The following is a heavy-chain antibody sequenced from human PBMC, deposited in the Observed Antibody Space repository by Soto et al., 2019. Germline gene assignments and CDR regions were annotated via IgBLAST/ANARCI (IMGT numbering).Heavy chain of an antibody. J-gene: IGHJ5*02. V-gene: IGHV3-11*06. CDR1: GFTFGDSY. CDR2: ISPGSRYP. Sequence: LRRCCAGSGFTFGDSYMSWIRQAPGKGLEWLSYISPGSRYPAYADSVKGRFTISRDNAKRSLYLQMMSLTAEDTAIYYCVRGGGGGLFDPWGQGTMVTVSS. CDR3: VRGGGGGLFDP. D-gene: IGHD2-15*01.